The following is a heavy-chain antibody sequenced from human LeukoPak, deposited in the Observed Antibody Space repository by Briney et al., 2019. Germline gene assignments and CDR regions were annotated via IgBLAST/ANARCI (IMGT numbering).Heavy chain of an antibody. V-gene: IGHV3-30*18. J-gene: IGHJ2*01. CDR2: ISDDGSNR. CDR1: GFTLSSFG. D-gene: IGHD5-18*01. Sequence: PGGSERLSCTASGFTLSSFGMHWVRQAPGKGLEWVAVISDDGSNRYYADSVKGRFTISRDNSKNTLFLQMNSLRAEDTAVYYCAKDADTATIIYWYFDLWGRGTLVSVSS. CDR3: AKDADTATIIYWYFDL.